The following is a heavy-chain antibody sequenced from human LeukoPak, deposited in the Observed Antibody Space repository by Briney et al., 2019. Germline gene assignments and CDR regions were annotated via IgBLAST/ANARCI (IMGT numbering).Heavy chain of an antibody. J-gene: IGHJ4*02. CDR1: GGTFSSYT. Sequence: SVKVSCKTSGGTFSSYTISWVRQAPGQGLEWMGGIIPIFGTANYAQKFQGRVTITADESTSTAYMELSSLRSEDTAVYYCAREGGDSSGYLYWGQGTLVTVSS. D-gene: IGHD3-22*01. V-gene: IGHV1-69*13. CDR3: AREGGDSSGYLY. CDR2: IIPIFGTA.